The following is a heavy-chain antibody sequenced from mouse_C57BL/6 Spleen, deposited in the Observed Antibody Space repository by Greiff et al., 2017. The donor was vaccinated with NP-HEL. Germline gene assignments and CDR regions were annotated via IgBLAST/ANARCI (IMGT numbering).Heavy chain of an antibody. CDR1: GYAFSSYW. CDR3: ARTYYYGSSYNFDV. CDR2: IYPGDGDT. D-gene: IGHD1-1*01. J-gene: IGHJ1*03. V-gene: IGHV1-80*01. Sequence: QVQLKQSGAELVKPGASVKISCKASGYAFSSYWMNWVKQRPGKGLEWIGQIYPGDGDTNYNGKFKGKATLTADKSSSTAYMQLSSLTSEDSAVYFCARTYYYGSSYNFDVWGTGTTVTVSS.